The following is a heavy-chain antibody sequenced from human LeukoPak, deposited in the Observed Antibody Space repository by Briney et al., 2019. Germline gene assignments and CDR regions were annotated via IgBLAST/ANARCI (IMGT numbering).Heavy chain of an antibody. J-gene: IGHJ3*02. CDR1: GGSISRYY. CDR2: IYSSGST. Sequence: SETLSLTCTVSGGSISRYYWSWIRQPAGKGLEWIGRIYSSGSTNYNPSLKSRVTMSVDTSKNQFSLKLSSVTAADTAVYYCARLGHCSVGRCPLDHDAFDIWGQGTMVTVSS. V-gene: IGHV4-4*07. CDR3: ARLGHCSVGRCPLDHDAFDI. D-gene: IGHD2-15*01.